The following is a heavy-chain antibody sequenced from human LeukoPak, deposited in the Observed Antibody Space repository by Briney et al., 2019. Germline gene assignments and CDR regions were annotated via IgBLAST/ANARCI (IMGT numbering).Heavy chain of an antibody. V-gene: IGHV3-23*01. CDR2: ISDTGGDT. CDR1: GFTFSNFG. D-gene: IGHD6-13*01. J-gene: IGHJ4*02. CDR3: AKRVSYSDSAAYFDY. Sequence: GGSLRLSCTASGFTFSNFGMAWVRQAPGKGLEWDSSISDTGGDTYYADSVKGRFTVSRDNSKNTLYLQMNSLRAEDTAVFFCAKRVSYSDSAAYFDYWGQGTLVTVSS.